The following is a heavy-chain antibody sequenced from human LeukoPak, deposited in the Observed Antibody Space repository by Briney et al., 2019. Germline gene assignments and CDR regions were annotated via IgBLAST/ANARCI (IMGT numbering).Heavy chain of an antibody. CDR3: TTDHYYDSRGYQHYFDY. J-gene: IGHJ4*02. Sequence: GGSLRLSCAASGFTFSNAWMSWVRQAAGKGLEWVCRIKSETNGGTTDYAAAVKGRFAISRDDSKNTLFLQMNSLKTEDTGVYYCTTDHYYDSRGYQHYFDYWGQGTLVTVSS. D-gene: IGHD3-22*01. V-gene: IGHV3-15*01. CDR1: GFTFSNAW. CDR2: IKSETNGGTT.